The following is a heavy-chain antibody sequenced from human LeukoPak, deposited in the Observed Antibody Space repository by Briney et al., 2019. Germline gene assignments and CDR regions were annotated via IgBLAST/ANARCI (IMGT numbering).Heavy chain of an antibody. J-gene: IGHJ2*01. CDR1: GFTFSSYA. Sequence: GRSLRLSCAASGFTFSSYAMHRVRQAPGKGLEWVAVISHDRSNKYYADSVKGRFTISRDNSKNTLYLQMNSLRAEDTAVYYCARGSGKITMVRGVPWYFDLWGRGTLVTVSS. CDR2: ISHDRSNK. V-gene: IGHV3-30-3*01. CDR3: ARGSGKITMVRGVPWYFDL. D-gene: IGHD3-10*01.